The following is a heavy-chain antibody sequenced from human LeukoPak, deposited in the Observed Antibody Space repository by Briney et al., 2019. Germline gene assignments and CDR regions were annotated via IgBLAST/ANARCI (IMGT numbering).Heavy chain of an antibody. V-gene: IGHV3-21*01. CDR3: ARDRGNYVEYYFDY. D-gene: IGHD1-7*01. Sequence: PGGSLRLSCAASGVTFSSYSMNCVRQAPGKGLEWVSSISSSSSYIYYADSVKGRFTISRDNAKNSLYLQMNSLRAEDTAVYYYARDRGNYVEYYFDYWGQGTLVTVSP. CDR1: GVTFSSYS. J-gene: IGHJ4*02. CDR2: ISSSSSYI.